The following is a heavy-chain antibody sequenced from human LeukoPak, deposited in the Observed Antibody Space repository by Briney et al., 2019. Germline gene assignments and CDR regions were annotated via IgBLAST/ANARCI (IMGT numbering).Heavy chain of an antibody. D-gene: IGHD6-13*01. CDR2: LSSSGTT. J-gene: IGHJ4*01. Sequence: GSLRLSCTASGISFSNYGMSWVRQVPGKGLEWVSTLSSSGTTIYADSVKGRFTISRAYSGNTLFLQMDSLRAEDKALYYCARVGYSRSWYFFDFWGHGTLVTVSS. V-gene: IGHV3-23*01. CDR3: ARVGYSRSWYFFDF. CDR1: GISFSNYG.